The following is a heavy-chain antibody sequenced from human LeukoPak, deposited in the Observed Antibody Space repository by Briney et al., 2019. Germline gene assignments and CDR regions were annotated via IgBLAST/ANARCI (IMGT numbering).Heavy chain of an antibody. CDR3: AKCYYGSGGYSHFDY. CDR1: GFTFSSYG. CDR2: IWYDGTKK. D-gene: IGHD3-10*01. Sequence: GGSLRLSCAASGFTFSSYGMHWVRQAPGKGLEWVAVIWYDGTKKYYADSLKGRFTITRDNSKHTLYLQMNSLRAEDTAVYYCAKCYYGSGGYSHFDYWGEGALVTVSS. J-gene: IGHJ4*02. V-gene: IGHV3-33*06.